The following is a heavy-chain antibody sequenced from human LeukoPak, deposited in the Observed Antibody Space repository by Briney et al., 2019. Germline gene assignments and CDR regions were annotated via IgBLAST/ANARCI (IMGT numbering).Heavy chain of an antibody. J-gene: IGHJ4*02. CDR2: IRGDAGST. CDR1: GFTFDAFG. D-gene: IGHD7-27*01. CDR3: ARVWAWGSGNYFDN. V-gene: IGHV3-20*04. Sequence: GGSLRLSCAASGFTFDAFGMTWVRQAPGKRLEWVSAIRGDAGSTGYADSVKGRFTTSRDNAKNSLYLQMNSLRVEDTALYYCARVWAWGSGNYFDNWGQGTLVTVSS.